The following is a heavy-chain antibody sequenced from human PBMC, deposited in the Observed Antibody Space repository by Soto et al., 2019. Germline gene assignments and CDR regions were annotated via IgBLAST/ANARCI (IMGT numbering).Heavy chain of an antibody. Sequence: QVQLVQSGAEVKKPGSSVKVSCKASGGTFSSYAISWVRQAPGQGLEWMGGIIPIFGTANYAQKFQGRVTITADESTSTAYMELSSLRSEDTAVYYCARDLDYYGSGTYWYFDLWGRGTLVTVSS. V-gene: IGHV1-69*12. J-gene: IGHJ2*01. D-gene: IGHD3-10*01. CDR2: IIPIFGTA. CDR3: ARDLDYYGSGTYWYFDL. CDR1: GGTFSSYA.